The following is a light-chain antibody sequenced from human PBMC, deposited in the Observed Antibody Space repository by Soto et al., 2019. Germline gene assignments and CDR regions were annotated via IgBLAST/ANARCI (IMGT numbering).Light chain of an antibody. J-gene: IGLJ2*01. V-gene: IGLV1-40*01. CDR2: GNT. CDR1: RSNLGAGHD. Sequence: QSVLTQPPSVSGAPGQRVTISCTGSRSNLGAGHDVHWYQQLPGAAPKLLIYGNTNRPSGVPERFSGSKSGTSASLAITGLQTEDEDEYDCQSYARTVGVYVVFGGGTKLTVL. CDR3: QSYARTVGVYVV.